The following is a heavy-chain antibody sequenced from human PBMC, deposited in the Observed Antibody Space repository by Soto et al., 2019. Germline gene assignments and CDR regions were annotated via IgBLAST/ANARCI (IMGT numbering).Heavy chain of an antibody. CDR3: ASNYCGGDCPHDAFDI. CDR1: GGTFSSYA. Sequence: QVQLVQSGAEVKKPGSSVTVSCKASGGTFSSYAISWVRQAPGQGLEWMGGIIPIFGTANYAQKFQGRVTITADESTSTAYMELSSLRSEDTAVYYCASNYCGGDCPHDAFDIWGQGTMVTVSS. V-gene: IGHV1-69*01. D-gene: IGHD2-21*02. CDR2: IIPIFGTA. J-gene: IGHJ3*02.